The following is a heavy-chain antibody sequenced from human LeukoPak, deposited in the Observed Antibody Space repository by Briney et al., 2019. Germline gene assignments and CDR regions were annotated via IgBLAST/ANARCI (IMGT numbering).Heavy chain of an antibody. D-gene: IGHD2-2*01. V-gene: IGHV3-74*01. CDR2: INSDGSST. Sequence: GGSLRLSCAASGFTFSSYWMHWVRQAPGKGLVWVSRINSDGSSTSYADSVKGRFTISRDNAKNTLYLQMNSLRAEDTAVYYCASPALGYCSSTSCSRQTYYYYGMDVWGQGTTVTVS. J-gene: IGHJ6*02. CDR3: ASPALGYCSSTSCSRQTYYYYGMDV. CDR1: GFTFSSYW.